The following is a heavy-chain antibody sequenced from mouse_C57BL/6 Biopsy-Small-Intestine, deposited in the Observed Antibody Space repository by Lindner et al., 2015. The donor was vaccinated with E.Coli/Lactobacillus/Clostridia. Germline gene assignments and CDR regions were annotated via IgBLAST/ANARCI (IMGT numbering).Heavy chain of an antibody. CDR1: GYTFTNYD. CDR2: IYPGNDNT. J-gene: IGHJ2*01. V-gene: IGHV1-85*01. Sequence: VQLQESGPELAKPGASVKLSCKASGYTFTNYDINWVIQRPGQGLEWIGWIYPGNDNTKYNEKFEDKATLTVDTSSTTAYMELHSLTSEDSAVYFCARWGLNWHFFDYWGQGTTLTVSS. D-gene: IGHD4-1*02. CDR3: ARWGLNWHFFDY.